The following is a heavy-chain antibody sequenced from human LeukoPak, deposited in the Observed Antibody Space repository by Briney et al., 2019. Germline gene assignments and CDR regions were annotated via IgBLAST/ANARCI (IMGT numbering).Heavy chain of an antibody. D-gene: IGHD2-2*01. CDR1: GFTFSNYA. V-gene: IGHV3-23*01. Sequence: GGSLRLSCAASGFTFSNYAMSWVRQAPGKGLEWVSVISGSGGITYYADSVKGRITIPRDNSKNTLYVQMNSLRADDTAVYYCARAYCSSISCPSDYWGQGTLVTVSS. CDR3: ARAYCSSISCPSDY. CDR2: ISGSGGIT. J-gene: IGHJ4*02.